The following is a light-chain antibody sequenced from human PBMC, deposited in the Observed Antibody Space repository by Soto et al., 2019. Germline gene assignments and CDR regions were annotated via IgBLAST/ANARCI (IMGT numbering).Light chain of an antibody. CDR1: QSVSSTY. V-gene: IGKV3-20*01. J-gene: IGKJ4*02. CDR2: AAS. Sequence: EIVLTQSPGTLSLSPGERATLSCRASQSVSSTYLAWYQQKPGQAPRLLIYAASRRATGIPDRFSGSGSGTDFTLTISRLEPDDFAVYYCQKYGSSPLTFGGGTKVEIK. CDR3: QKYGSSPLT.